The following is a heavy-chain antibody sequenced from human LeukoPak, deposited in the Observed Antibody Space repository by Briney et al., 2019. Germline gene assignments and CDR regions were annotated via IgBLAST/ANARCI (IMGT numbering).Heavy chain of an antibody. CDR1: GGSISSGSYY. CDR3: ARGGSEYCSSTSCYEYYYYYMDV. Sequence: KTSQTLSLTCTVSGGSISSGSYYWSWIRQPAGKGLEWIGSIYHSGSTYYNPSLKSRVTISVDTSKNQFSLKLSSVTAADTAVYYCARGGSEYCSSTSCYEYYYYYMDVWGKGTTVTVSS. J-gene: IGHJ6*03. D-gene: IGHD2-2*01. CDR2: IYHSGST. V-gene: IGHV4-61*02.